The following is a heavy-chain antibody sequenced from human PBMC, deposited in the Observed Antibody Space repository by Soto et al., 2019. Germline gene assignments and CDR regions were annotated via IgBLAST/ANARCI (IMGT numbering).Heavy chain of an antibody. CDR3: AAAPRY. CDR1: GGSISGYY. D-gene: IGHD2-15*01. V-gene: IGHV4-59*01. CDR2: IYYSGST. Sequence: QVQLQESGPGLVKPPETLSLTCSVSGGSISGYYWSWIRQTPEKGLEWIGYIYYSGSTNYNPSLKSRVTMLIDMSKNQFSLKLTSVSAADTAVYYCAAAPRYWGQGILVTVSS. J-gene: IGHJ4*02.